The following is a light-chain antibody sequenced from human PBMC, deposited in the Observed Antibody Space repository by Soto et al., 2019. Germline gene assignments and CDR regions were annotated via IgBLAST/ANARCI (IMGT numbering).Light chain of an antibody. CDR2: DAS. CDR1: QSVSSY. Sequence: EIVLTQSPATLSLSPGERATLSCRASQSVSSYLAWYQQKPGQAPRLLIYDASNRATGIQARFSGSGSGTYFTLTISSLEPEDFAVYYCQQRSNWPPTFGGGTKVQIK. CDR3: QQRSNWPPT. J-gene: IGKJ4*01. V-gene: IGKV3-11*01.